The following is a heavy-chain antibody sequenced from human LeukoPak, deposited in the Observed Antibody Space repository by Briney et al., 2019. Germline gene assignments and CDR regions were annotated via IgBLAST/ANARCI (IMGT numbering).Heavy chain of an antibody. J-gene: IGHJ4*02. CDR3: AKDHRSGWYFEA. Sequence: EGSLRLSCAASGFTFSSYGMHWVRQAPGKGLEWVAFIRYDGSNKYYADSVKGRFTVSRDNSKNTLYLQMNSLRAEDTAVYYCAKDHRSGWYFEAWGQGTLVTVSS. D-gene: IGHD6-19*01. V-gene: IGHV3-30*02. CDR1: GFTFSSYG. CDR2: IRYDGSNK.